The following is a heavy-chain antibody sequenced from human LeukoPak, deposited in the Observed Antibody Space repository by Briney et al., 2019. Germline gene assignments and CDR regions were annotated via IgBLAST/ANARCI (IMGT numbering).Heavy chain of an antibody. Sequence: PSETLSLTCTVSGGSISGSTYHWGWIRQPPGKGLEWIGSINYSGATYYNPSLESRVTISVDTSQNQFSLKVSPVTAADTAAYYCARHNPYCSGGSCYDGGDYWGQGTLVTVSS. CDR3: ARHNPYCSGGSCYDGGDY. V-gene: IGHV4-39*01. CDR2: INYSGAT. J-gene: IGHJ4*02. D-gene: IGHD2-15*01. CDR1: GGSISGSTYH.